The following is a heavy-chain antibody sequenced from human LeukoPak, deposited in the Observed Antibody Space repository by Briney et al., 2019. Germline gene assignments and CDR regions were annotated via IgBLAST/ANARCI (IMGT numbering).Heavy chain of an antibody. CDR1: GGSISSYY. Sequence: SETLSLTCTVSGGSISSYYWSWIRQPPGKGLEWIGYIYYSGSTNYNPFLKSRVTISVDTSKNQFSLKLSSVTAADTAVYYCASLVVANPGAFDIWGQGTMVTVSS. CDR3: ASLVVANPGAFDI. D-gene: IGHD2-15*01. V-gene: IGHV4-59*01. CDR2: IYYSGST. J-gene: IGHJ3*02.